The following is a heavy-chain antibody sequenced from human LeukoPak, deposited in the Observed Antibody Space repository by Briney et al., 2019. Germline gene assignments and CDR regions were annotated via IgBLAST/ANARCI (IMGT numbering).Heavy chain of an antibody. Sequence: GGSLRLSCAASGFTFDDYAMHWVRQAPGKGLEWVSGISWNSGSIGYADSVKGQFTISRDNAKNSLYLQMNSLRAEDTAVYYCARGPTPWFGESDFDYWGQGTLVTVSS. D-gene: IGHD3-10*01. J-gene: IGHJ4*02. CDR1: GFTFDDYA. CDR3: ARGPTPWFGESDFDY. V-gene: IGHV3-9*01. CDR2: ISWNSGSI.